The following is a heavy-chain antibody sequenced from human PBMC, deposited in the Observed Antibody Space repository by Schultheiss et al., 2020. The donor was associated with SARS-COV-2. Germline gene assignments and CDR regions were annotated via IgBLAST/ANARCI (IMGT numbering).Heavy chain of an antibody. V-gene: IGHV4-61*08. Sequence: SETLSLTCTVSGGSISSGGYYWSWIRQPPGKGLEWIGYIYYSGSTNYNPSLKSRVTISVDTSKNQFSLKLSSVTAADTAVYYCAREIAAAGSYGMDVWGQGTTVTVSS. CDR3: AREIAAAGSYGMDV. D-gene: IGHD6-13*01. CDR1: GGSISSGGYY. CDR2: IYYSGST. J-gene: IGHJ6*02.